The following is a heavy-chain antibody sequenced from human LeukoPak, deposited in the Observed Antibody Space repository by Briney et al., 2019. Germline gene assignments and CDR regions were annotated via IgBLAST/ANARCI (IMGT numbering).Heavy chain of an antibody. CDR2: INPNSGGT. CDR3: ARGVAGTVHFDY. V-gene: IGHV1-2*02. J-gene: IGHJ4*02. CDR1: VYTFTGYY. D-gene: IGHD6-19*01. Sequence: ASVKVSCKASVYTFTGYYMHWVRQAPGQGLEWMGWINPNSGGTNYAQKFQGRVTMTRDTSISTAYMERSRLRSDDTAVYYCARGVAGTVHFDYWGQGTLVTVSS.